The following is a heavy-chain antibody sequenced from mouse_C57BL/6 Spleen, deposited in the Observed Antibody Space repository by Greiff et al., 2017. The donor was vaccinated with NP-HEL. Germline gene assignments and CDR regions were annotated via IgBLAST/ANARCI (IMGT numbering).Heavy chain of an antibody. V-gene: IGHV5-9-1*02. J-gene: IGHJ4*01. CDR1: GFTFSSYA. CDR2: ISSGGDYI. D-gene: IGHD2-2*01. Sequence: EVMLVESGEGLVKPGGSLKLSCAASGFTFSSYAMSWVRQTPEKRLEWVAYISSGGDYIYYADTVKGRFTISRDNARNTLYLQMSSLKSEDTAMYYCTSVYYGYDGAMDYWGQGTSVTVSS. CDR3: TSVYYGYDGAMDY.